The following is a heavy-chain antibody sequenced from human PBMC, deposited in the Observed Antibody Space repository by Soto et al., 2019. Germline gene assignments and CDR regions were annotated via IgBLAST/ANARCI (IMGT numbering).Heavy chain of an antibody. CDR1: GYTFTSYG. CDR2: NSNYNGDP. J-gene: IGHJ4*02. CDR3: TRGGQLFAGNYFDY. D-gene: IGHD3-10*02. Sequence: QVQLVQSGAEVKKPGASVKVSCKASGYTFTSYGISWVRQAPGQGLEWMGWNSNYNGDPNYAQKLQGRVTMTTDTATSTAYMELRSLKSDDTAGYYCTRGGQLFAGNYFDYWGQGTLVTVSS. V-gene: IGHV1-18*01.